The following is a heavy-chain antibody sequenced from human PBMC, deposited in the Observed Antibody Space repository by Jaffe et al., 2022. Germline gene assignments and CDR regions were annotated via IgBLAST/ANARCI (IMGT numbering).Heavy chain of an antibody. V-gene: IGHV3-7*01. CDR2: IKEDGSEK. CDR3: ARDIRENCGVNCYSGFDY. CDR1: GFTFSSYW. D-gene: IGHD2-21*02. J-gene: IGHJ4*02. Sequence: EVQLVESGGGLVQPGGSLRLSCAASGFTFSSYWMTWVRQAPGKGLEWVANIKEDGSEKYYVDSVKGRFTISRDNAKNSLYLQINSLRAEDTAVYYCARDIRENCGVNCYSGFDYWGQGTLLTVSS.